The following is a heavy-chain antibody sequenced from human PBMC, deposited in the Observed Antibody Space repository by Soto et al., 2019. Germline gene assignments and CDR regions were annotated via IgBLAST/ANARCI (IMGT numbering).Heavy chain of an antibody. CDR1: GGSVSDSRYH. D-gene: IGHD3-22*01. CDR3: ARDLGYYDSSGYYSNYYYYGMDV. J-gene: IGHJ6*02. CDR2: IYYSGST. V-gene: IGHV4-39*02. Sequence: PSETLSLTCSVAGGSVSDSRYHWGWVRQTSGKGLEWIGTIYYSGSTSFHPSLKSRLVMSVDTPRNQFSLTLRSVSAADSAVYYCARDLGYYDSSGYYSNYYYYGMDVWGQGTTVTVSS.